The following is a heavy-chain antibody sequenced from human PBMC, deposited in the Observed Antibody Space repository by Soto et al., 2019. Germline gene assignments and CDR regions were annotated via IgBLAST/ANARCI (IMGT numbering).Heavy chain of an antibody. CDR1: GITLSSYG. CDR3: EKWLRSGYYFCDH. D-gene: IGHD1-26*01. CDR2: VDSSSRT. Sequence: GGSLRLSCADCGITLSSYGMSWVRQAPGKGPEWVSVVDSSSRTYYTDSVKGRFTVSRDNSENTVYLQMDSLRVEDTAVYYCEKWLRSGYYFCDHWRQGSLVTVSS. V-gene: IGHV3-23*05. J-gene: IGHJ5*02.